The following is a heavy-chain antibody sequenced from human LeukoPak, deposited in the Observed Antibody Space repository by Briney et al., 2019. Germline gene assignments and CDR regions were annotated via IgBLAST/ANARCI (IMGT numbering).Heavy chain of an antibody. V-gene: IGHV1-18*01. J-gene: IGHJ4*02. CDR3: TRDRGYYGSGSDARY. D-gene: IGHD3-10*01. CDR1: GYTFTSYG. CDR2: ISAYNGNT. Sequence: GASVKVSCKASGYTFTSYGISWVRQAPGQGLEWMGWISAYNGNTNYAQKLQGRVTMTTDTSTSTAYMELRSLRSDDTAVYYCTRDRGYYGSGSDARYWGQGTLVTVSS.